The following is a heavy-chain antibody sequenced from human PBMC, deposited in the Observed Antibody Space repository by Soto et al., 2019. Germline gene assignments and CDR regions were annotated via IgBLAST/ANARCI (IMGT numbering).Heavy chain of an antibody. CDR1: GFTLSTYS. CDR3: ARGFDLQYGMDV. Sequence: EVQLVEAGGGLIQRGGSMRLSCAASGFTLSTYSLNWVRQAPRKGLEWLLYISGSSNTIYYADSVKGRFTNSRDNAKNSLYLQMNSLRDEDTAVYFCARGFDLQYGMDVWGQGTTVTVSS. J-gene: IGHJ6*02. V-gene: IGHV3-48*02. D-gene: IGHD3-10*01. CDR2: ISGSSNTI.